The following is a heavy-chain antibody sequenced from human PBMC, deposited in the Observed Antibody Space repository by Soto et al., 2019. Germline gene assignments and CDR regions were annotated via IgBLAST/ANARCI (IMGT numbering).Heavy chain of an antibody. CDR2: IYYSGST. CDR3: ARGCSSTSCYADPDY. CDR1: GGSINSYY. J-gene: IGHJ4*02. V-gene: IGHV4-30-4*08. D-gene: IGHD2-2*01. Sequence: PSETLSLTCTVSGGSINSYYWSWIRQPPGKGLEWIGYIYYSGSTYYNPSLKSRVTISVDTSKNQFSLKLSSVTAADTAVYYCARGCSSTSCYADPDYWGQGTLVTVSS.